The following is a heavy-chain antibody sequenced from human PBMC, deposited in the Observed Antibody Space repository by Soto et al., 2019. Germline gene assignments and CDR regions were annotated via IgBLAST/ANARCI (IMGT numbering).Heavy chain of an antibody. CDR2: ISSSSSTI. D-gene: IGHD6-19*01. J-gene: IGHJ4*02. CDR1: GFTFSSYS. Sequence: GGSLRLSCAASGFTFSSYSMNWVRQAPGKGLEWVSYISSSSSTIYYADSVKGRFTISRDNAKNSLYLQMNSLRAEDTAVYYCACIAVDGNVYWGQGTLVTVSS. V-gene: IGHV3-48*01. CDR3: ACIAVDGNVY.